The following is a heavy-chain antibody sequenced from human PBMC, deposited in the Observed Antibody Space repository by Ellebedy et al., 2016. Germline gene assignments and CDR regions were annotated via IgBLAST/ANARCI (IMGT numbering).Heavy chain of an antibody. D-gene: IGHD3-16*02. Sequence: ASVKVSXXASGYTFTSYYMHWVRQAPGQGLEWMGIINPSGGSTSYAQKFQGRVTMTRDTSTSTVYMELSSLRSEDTAVYYCARDRIMITFGGVIVISMARRLATSYGMDVWGQGTTVTVSS. CDR3: ARDRIMITFGGVIVISMARRLATSYGMDV. J-gene: IGHJ6*02. CDR1: GYTFTSYY. V-gene: IGHV1-46*01. CDR2: INPSGGST.